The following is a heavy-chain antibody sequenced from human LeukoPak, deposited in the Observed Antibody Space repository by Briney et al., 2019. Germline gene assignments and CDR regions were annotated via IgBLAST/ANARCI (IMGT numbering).Heavy chain of an antibody. D-gene: IGHD3-22*01. V-gene: IGHV4-30-4*08. CDR3: ARVYGYDSSGYYYNWFDP. J-gene: IGHJ5*02. Sequence: SETLSLTCTVSGGSISSGGYYWSWIRQHPGKGLVWIGYIYYSGSTYYNPSLKSRVTISVDTSKNQFSLKLSSGTAADTAVYYCARVYGYDSSGYYYNWFDPWGQGTLVTVSS. CDR2: IYYSGST. CDR1: GGSISSGGYY.